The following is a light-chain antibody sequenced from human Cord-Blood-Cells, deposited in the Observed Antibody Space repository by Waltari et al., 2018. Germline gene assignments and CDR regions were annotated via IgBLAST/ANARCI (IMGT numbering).Light chain of an antibody. V-gene: IGKV2D-29*01. CDR2: EVS. CDR3: MQSIQLPLT. J-gene: IGKJ4*01. CDR1: QRLLHSDGKSY. Sequence: DIVMTQTPLSLSVTPGQPASIPCQSSQRLLHSDGKSYLYWYLQTPGQPPQLLIYEVSNRFAGVPDWFRGSWSGTDFTLKISRVEAEEVGVYCCMQSIQLPLTFGGGTKVEIK.